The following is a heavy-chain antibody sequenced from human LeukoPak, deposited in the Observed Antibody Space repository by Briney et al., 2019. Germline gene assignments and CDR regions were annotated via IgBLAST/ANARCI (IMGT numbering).Heavy chain of an antibody. CDR2: INTNTGNP. CDR1: GYTFTSYA. V-gene: IGHV7-4-1*01. D-gene: IGHD5-18*01. Sequence: ASVTVSFTASGYTFTSYAMNWVRQAPGQGLEWMGWINTNTGNPTYAQGFTGRFVFSLDTSVSTAYLQIGSLKAEDTAVYYCAKDDTAKTFDYWGQGTLVTVSS. J-gene: IGHJ4*02. CDR3: AKDDTAKTFDY.